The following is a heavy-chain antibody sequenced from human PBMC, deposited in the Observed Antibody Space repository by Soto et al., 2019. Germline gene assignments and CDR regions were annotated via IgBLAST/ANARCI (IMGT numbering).Heavy chain of an antibody. CDR2: INSYGSTI. V-gene: IGHV3-74*01. CDR3: VRDRGTPDSFDL. J-gene: IGHJ3*01. CDR1: GFTFSPFW. Sequence: GGSLRLSCAASGFTFSPFWMHWVRQAPGKGLVWLSHINSYGSTIVYADSVKGRFTISRDNAKNTLYLQMNSLRVEDTAVYYCVRDRGTPDSFDLWGQGTMVTVSS. D-gene: IGHD3-10*01.